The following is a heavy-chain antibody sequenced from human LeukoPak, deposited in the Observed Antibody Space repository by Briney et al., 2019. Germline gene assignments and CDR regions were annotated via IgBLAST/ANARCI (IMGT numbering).Heavy chain of an antibody. CDR1: GFTFSSYS. CDR3: ARDFNQIVGATTWFDP. V-gene: IGHV3-21*01. CDR2: ISSSSSYI. Sequence: GGSLRLSCAASGFTFSSYSMNWVRQAPGKGLEWVSSISSSSSYIYYADSVKGRFTISRDNAKNSLYLQMNSLRAEDTAVYYCARDFNQIVGATTWFDPWGQGTLVTVSS. J-gene: IGHJ5*02. D-gene: IGHD1-26*01.